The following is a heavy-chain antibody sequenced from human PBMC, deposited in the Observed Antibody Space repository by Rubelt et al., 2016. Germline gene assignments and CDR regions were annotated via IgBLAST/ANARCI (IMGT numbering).Heavy chain of an antibody. V-gene: IGHV3-23*01. J-gene: IGHJ4*02. CDR2: ISGSGGST. D-gene: IGHD4-17*01. Sequence: GSLRLSCAASGFTFSSYAMSWVRQAPGKGLEWVSAISGSGGSTYYADSVKGRFTISRDNSKNTLCLQMNSLRAEDTAVYYCAKDRGHPDMTTVTSGVCDYWGQGTLVTVSS. CDR3: AKDRGHPDMTTVTSGVCDY. CDR1: GFTFSSYA.